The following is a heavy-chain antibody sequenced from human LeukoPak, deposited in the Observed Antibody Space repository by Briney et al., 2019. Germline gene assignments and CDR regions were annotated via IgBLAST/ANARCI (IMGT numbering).Heavy chain of an antibody. D-gene: IGHD3-10*01. CDR1: GGSMSRYY. V-gene: IGHV4-59*01. Sequence: KPSETLSLPCTVSGGSMSRYYWSWLRQPPGKALEWVVYIYYSESTNYNPSLKSRVTISVDTSKNQFSLKLNSVTAADTAVYYCARYYYGSGSYYPNYYYYYMDVWGKGTTVTVSS. J-gene: IGHJ6*03. CDR3: ARYYYGSGSYYPNYYYYYMDV. CDR2: IYYSEST.